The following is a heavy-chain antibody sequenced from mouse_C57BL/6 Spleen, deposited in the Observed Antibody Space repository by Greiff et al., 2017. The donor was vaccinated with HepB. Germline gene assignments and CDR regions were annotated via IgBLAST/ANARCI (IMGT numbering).Heavy chain of an antibody. J-gene: IGHJ2*01. CDR2: IDPETGGT. Sequence: VKLMESGAELVRPGASVTLSCKASGYTFTDYEMHWVKQTPVHGLEWIGAIDPETGGTAYNQKFKGKAILTADKSSSTAYMELRSLTSEDSAVYYCKALFDYWGQGTTLTVSS. CDR3: KALFDY. CDR1: GYTFTDYE. D-gene: IGHD3-2*02. V-gene: IGHV1-15*01.